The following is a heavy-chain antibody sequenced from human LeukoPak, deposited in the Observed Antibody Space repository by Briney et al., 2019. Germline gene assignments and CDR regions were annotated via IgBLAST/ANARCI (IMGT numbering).Heavy chain of an antibody. J-gene: IGHJ4*02. CDR2: MYYSGST. CDR1: GGSISSGSYY. Sequence: SETLSLTCTVSGGSISSGSYYWGWIRQPPGKGLEWIGNMYYSGSTYYNPSLKSRVTISVDTSKNQFSLKLSSVTAADTAVYYCAISRDGFFDYWGQGTLVTVSS. CDR3: AISRDGFFDY. V-gene: IGHV4-39*07. D-gene: IGHD5-24*01.